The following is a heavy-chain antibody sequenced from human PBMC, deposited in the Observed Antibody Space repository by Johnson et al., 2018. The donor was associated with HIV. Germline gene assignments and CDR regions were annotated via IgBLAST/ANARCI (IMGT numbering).Heavy chain of an antibody. Sequence: QVQLVESGGGVVQPGRSLRLSCAASGFTVSSNYMSWVRQAPGKGLEWVAVISNDGSNKYYADSVKGRFTISRDNSKNTLYLQMNSLRAEDTAVYYCARDPRGLGVGPGEAFDIWGQGTMVTVSS. J-gene: IGHJ3*02. CDR2: ISNDGSNK. CDR3: ARDPRGLGVGPGEAFDI. V-gene: IGHV3-30-3*01. D-gene: IGHD2-15*01. CDR1: GFTVSSNY.